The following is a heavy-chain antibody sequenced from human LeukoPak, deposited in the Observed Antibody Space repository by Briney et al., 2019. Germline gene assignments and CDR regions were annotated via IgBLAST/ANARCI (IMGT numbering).Heavy chain of an antibody. CDR1: GGSFSGYY. J-gene: IGHJ4*02. Sequence: SETVSLTCAVYGGSFSGYYWTWIRQTPGKGLEWIGEINQSGVINYNPSLKSRVTISVDTSKSQFSLKVHSVTAADTAIYYCARGGRFGEPFSRYWGQGTLVTVSS. D-gene: IGHD3-10*01. CDR3: ARGGRFGEPFSRY. V-gene: IGHV4-34*01. CDR2: INQSGVI.